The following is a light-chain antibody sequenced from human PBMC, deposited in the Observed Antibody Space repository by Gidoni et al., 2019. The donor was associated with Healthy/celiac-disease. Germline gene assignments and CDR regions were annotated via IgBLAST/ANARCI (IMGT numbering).Light chain of an antibody. V-gene: IGLV6-57*04. Sequence: NFMLTQPHSVSESPGKTVTSSCTRSRGSIASNYVQWYQQRPGSAPTTVIYADNQRPSGVPDRFSGSIDSSSNSASLTISGLKTEDEADYYCQSYDSSNPWVFGGGTKLTVL. CDR3: QSYDSSNPWV. CDR1: RGSIASNY. CDR2: ADN. J-gene: IGLJ3*02.